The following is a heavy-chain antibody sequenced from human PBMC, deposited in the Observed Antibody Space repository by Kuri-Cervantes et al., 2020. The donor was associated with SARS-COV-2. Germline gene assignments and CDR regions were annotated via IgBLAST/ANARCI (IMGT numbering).Heavy chain of an antibody. CDR2: INHSGST. CDR3: ARTYGLLRYVYYMDV. J-gene: IGHJ6*03. D-gene: IGHD3-22*01. V-gene: IGHV4-38-2*02. CDR1: GYSISSGYY. Sequence: GSLRLSCTVSGYSISSGYYWGWIRQPPGKGLEWIGEINHSGSTNYNPSLKSRVVILVDKSQQQFSVRLSSLTAADTAVYYRARTYGLLRYVYYMDVWGKGTAVTVSS.